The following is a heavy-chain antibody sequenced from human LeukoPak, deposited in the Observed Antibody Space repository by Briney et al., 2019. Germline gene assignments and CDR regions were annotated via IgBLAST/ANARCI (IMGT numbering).Heavy chain of an antibody. CDR3: ARGQSSSWYSLDY. D-gene: IGHD6-13*01. J-gene: IGHJ4*02. V-gene: IGHV3-33*01. Sequence: GGSLRLSCAASGFTFSSYGMHWVRQAPGKGLEWVAVIWYDGSNKYYADSVKGRFTISRDNSKNTLYLQMNSLRAEDTAVYYCARGQSSSWYSLDYWGQGTLVTVSS. CDR1: GFTFSSYG. CDR2: IWYDGSNK.